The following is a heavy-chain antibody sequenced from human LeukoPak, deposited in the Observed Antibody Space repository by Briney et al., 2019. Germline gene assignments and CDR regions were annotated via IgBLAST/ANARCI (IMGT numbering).Heavy chain of an antibody. V-gene: IGHV4-39*07. Sequence: SETLSLTCTVSGGSISSSTYFWGWIRQPPGKGLEWIGTIYYSGSTYYNPSLKSRVTISVDTSKNQFSLNLNSETAADTAMYYCAREDTALVYDYWGQGTLVTVSS. CDR2: IYYSGST. CDR3: AREDTALVYDY. J-gene: IGHJ4*02. CDR1: GGSISSSTYF. D-gene: IGHD5-18*01.